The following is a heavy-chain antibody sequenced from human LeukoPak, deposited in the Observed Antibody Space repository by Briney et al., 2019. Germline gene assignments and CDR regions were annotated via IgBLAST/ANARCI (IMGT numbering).Heavy chain of an antibody. V-gene: IGHV1-46*01. CDR2: INPSGGST. CDR3: AKDGGYYDFWSGYYSGIDY. D-gene: IGHD3-3*01. CDR1: GYTFTSYY. Sequence: ASVKVSCKASGYTFTSYYMHWVRQAPGQGLEWMGIINPSGGSTSYAQKFQGRVTMTRDTSTSTVYMELSSLRSEDTAVYYCAKDGGYYDFWSGYYSGIDYWGQGTLVTVSS. J-gene: IGHJ4*02.